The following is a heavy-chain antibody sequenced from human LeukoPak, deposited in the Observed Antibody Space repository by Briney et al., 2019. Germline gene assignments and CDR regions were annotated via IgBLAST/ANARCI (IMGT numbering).Heavy chain of an antibody. CDR3: AKDGSVGATIDY. Sequence: GGSLRLSCAASGFTFSSYAMHWVRQAPGKGLEWVAFIRYDGSNKYYADSVKGRFTISRDNSKNTLYLQMNSLRAEDTAVYYCAKDGSVGATIDYWGQGTLVTVSS. CDR2: IRYDGSNK. V-gene: IGHV3-30*02. J-gene: IGHJ4*02. CDR1: GFTFSSYA. D-gene: IGHD1-26*01.